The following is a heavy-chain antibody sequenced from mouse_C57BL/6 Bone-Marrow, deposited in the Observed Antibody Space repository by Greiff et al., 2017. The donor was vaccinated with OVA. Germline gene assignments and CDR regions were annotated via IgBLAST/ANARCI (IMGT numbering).Heavy chain of an antibody. CDR3: ARGGFAY. Sequence: EVQLVESGPGLVKPSQSLSLTCSVTGYSITSGYYWNWIRQFPGNKLEWMGYISYDGSNNYNPSLKNRISITRDTSKNQFFLKLKSVTTEDTATYYCARGGFAYWGQGTLVTVSA. CDR2: ISYDGSN. V-gene: IGHV3-6*01. J-gene: IGHJ3*01. CDR1: GYSITSGYY.